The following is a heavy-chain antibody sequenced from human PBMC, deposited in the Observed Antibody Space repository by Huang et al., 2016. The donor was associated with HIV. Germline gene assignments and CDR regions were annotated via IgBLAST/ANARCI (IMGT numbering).Heavy chain of an antibody. D-gene: IGHD2-21*02. V-gene: IGHV1-69*13. CDR3: ARARRHSGNSGLIDL. CDR2: IIPVLGTA. CDR1: GGTFSTDA. J-gene: IGHJ1*01. Sequence: HVHLVQSGAEVKKPGSSVKVSCKASGGTFSTDAITWVRQAPGQGLERMGGIIPVLGTANYAHKCQDRVTFTADEFSTTAYMELSDLKYEDTAIYFCARARRHSGNSGLIDLWGQGTLVTVSS.